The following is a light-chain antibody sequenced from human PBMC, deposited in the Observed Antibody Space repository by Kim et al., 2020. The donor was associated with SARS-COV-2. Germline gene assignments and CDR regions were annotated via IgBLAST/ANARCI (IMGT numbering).Light chain of an antibody. V-gene: IGKV1-5*01. J-gene: IGKJ1*01. Sequence: GDGVTITCRASQTINTWLAWYQQKPGKAPKLLIYDASSLESGVPSRFSGSGSGTEFTLTISSLQPDDFATYYCQQYNSYSQTFGQGTKVDIK. CDR1: QTINTW. CDR3: QQYNSYSQT. CDR2: DAS.